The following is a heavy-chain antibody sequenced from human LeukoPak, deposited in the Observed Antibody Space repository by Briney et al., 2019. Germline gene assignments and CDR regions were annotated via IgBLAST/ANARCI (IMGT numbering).Heavy chain of an antibody. Sequence: SETLSLTCTVSGSSIISGGYLWSWIRQHPGTGLEWIGYIYYSGSTHYNSSLESRVTISVDTSKKQFSLKLSSVTAADTAVYYCAAFDSATYDAFDIWGQGTMVTVSS. CDR1: GSSIISGGYL. CDR3: AAFDSATYDAFDI. D-gene: IGHD3-22*01. V-gene: IGHV4-31*03. CDR2: IYYSGST. J-gene: IGHJ3*02.